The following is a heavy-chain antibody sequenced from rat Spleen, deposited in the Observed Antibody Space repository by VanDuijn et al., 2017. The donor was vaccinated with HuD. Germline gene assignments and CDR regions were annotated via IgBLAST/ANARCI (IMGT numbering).Heavy chain of an antibody. CDR3: ARDGDYYRSQIYVDYVMDA. J-gene: IGHJ4*01. CDR2: IWNTGGT. Sequence: QVQLKESGPGLVQPSQTLSLTCTVAGFSLTSQNVHWVRQPPGKGLEWMGVIWNTGGTRYNSALKSRLSISKDTSKSQVFLKMNSLQTEDTATYYCARDGDYYRSQIYVDYVMDAWGQGASVIVSS. D-gene: IGHD1-2*01. V-gene: IGHV2-41*01. CDR1: GFSLTSQN.